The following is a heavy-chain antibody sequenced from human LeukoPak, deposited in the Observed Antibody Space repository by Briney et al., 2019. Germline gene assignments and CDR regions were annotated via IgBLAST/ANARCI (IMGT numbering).Heavy chain of an antibody. CDR2: INARGDT. CDR1: GWSFNDYY. V-gene: IGHV4-34*01. J-gene: IGHJ5*02. D-gene: IGHD2-2*01. CDR3: ARGQVPAARGYNWFDP. Sequence: SETLSLTCAVYGWSFNDYYWNWVRQPPGKGLEWIGEINARGDTNYNPSLKSRVTISVDSFKNQFSLTLTSMIAADTAIYYCARGQVPAARGYNWFDPWGQGTLVTVSS.